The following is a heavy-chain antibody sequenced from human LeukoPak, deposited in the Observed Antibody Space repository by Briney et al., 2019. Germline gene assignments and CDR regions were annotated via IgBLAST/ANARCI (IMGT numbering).Heavy chain of an antibody. V-gene: IGHV1-18*01. D-gene: IGHD4-23*01. Sequence: GASVKVSCKASGYTFTKYGITWVRQAPGQGLEWMGWISTYNGNTNYAQKLQGRVTMTTDTSTSTAYMELRSLISDDAAVYYCARGWGYGGNGRYNWFDPWGQGTLVTVSS. CDR2: ISTYNGNT. CDR3: ARGWGYGGNGRYNWFDP. J-gene: IGHJ5*02. CDR1: GYTFTKYG.